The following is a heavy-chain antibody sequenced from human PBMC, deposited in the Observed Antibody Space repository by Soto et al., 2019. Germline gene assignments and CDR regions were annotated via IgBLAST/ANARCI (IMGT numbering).Heavy chain of an antibody. D-gene: IGHD2-21*01. J-gene: IGHJ5*02. Sequence: QPGGSLRLSCAASGFTFSSYGMHWVRQAPGKGLEWVAVIWYDGSNKYYADSVKGRFTISRDNSKNTLYLQMNSLRAEDTAVYYCARSKSHDFIWTDNWFDPWGQGTLVTVSS. CDR3: ARSKSHDFIWTDNWFDP. V-gene: IGHV3-33*01. CDR2: IWYDGSNK. CDR1: GFTFSSYG.